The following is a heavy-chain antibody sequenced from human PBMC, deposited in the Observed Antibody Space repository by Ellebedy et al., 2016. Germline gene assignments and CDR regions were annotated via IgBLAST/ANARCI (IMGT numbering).Heavy chain of an antibody. Sequence: SETLSLTCSVSGGSISSYYWTWIRQPPGKGLEWIAYFYHSGNTNYSPSLKSRVTISVDTSKNKFSLKLSSVTAADTAVYYCATYTMGRLDYWGQGTLVTVSS. J-gene: IGHJ4*02. CDR1: GGSISSYY. V-gene: IGHV4-59*08. D-gene: IGHD1-1*01. CDR3: ATYTMGRLDY. CDR2: FYHSGNT.